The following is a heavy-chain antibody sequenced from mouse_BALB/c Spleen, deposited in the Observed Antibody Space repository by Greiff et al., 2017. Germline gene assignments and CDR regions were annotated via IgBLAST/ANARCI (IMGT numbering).Heavy chain of an antibody. CDR2: IYPSDSYT. J-gene: IGHJ4*01. CDR1: GYTFTSYW. Sequence: VQLQQPGAELVRPGASVKLSCKASGYTFTSYWINWVKQRPGQGLEWIGNIYPSDSYTNYNQKFKDKATLTVDKSSSTAYMQLSSPTSEDSAVYYCTRGGITTVVANYAMDYWGQGTSVTVSS. D-gene: IGHD1-1*01. V-gene: IGHV1-69*02. CDR3: TRGGITTVVANYAMDY.